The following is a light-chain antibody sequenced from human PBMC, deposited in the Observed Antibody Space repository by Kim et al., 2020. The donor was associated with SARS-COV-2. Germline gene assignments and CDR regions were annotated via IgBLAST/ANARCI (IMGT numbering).Light chain of an antibody. Sequence: SATISCIGTSSDVGSYNRVSWYRQPPGTAPKLMIYEVTNRPSGVPDRFSGSKSGNTASLTISGLQAEDEADYYCSSYTGNSPFHLFGTGTKVTVL. J-gene: IGLJ1*01. CDR2: EVT. CDR3: SSYTGNSPFHL. V-gene: IGLV2-18*02. CDR1: SSDVGSYNR.